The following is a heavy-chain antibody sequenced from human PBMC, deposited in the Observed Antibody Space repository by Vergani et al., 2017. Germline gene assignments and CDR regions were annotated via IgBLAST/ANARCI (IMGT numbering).Heavy chain of an antibody. J-gene: IGHJ3*02. Sequence: VQLVESGGGLVKPGGSLRLSCAASGFTFSDYYMSWIRQAPGKGLEWVSYISSSGSTIYYADSVKGRFTISRDKAKNSLYLQMNSLIAEDTAVYYCASPLRGDSYGYDAFDIWGQGTMVTVSS. CDR1: GFTFSDYY. CDR2: ISSSGSTI. CDR3: ASPLRGDSYGYDAFDI. D-gene: IGHD5-18*01. V-gene: IGHV3-11*01.